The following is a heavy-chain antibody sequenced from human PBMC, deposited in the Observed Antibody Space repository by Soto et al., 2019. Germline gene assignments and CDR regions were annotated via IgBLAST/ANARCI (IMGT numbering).Heavy chain of an antibody. Sequence: TSETLSLTCTVSGGSISRYYWSWIRQPPGKGLEWIGYLYNTGSTIYNPSLKSRVTISVDTSKNQFSLNLSAGDTAVYYCTRTSGLFSYGLDVRGQGATVTVSS. CDR3: TRTSGLFSYGLDV. CDR1: GGSISRYY. V-gene: IGHV4-59*12. D-gene: IGHD3-3*01. CDR2: LYNTGST. J-gene: IGHJ6*01.